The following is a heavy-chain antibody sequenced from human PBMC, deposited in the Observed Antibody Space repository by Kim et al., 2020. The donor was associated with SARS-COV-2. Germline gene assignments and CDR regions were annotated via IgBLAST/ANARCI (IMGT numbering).Heavy chain of an antibody. V-gene: IGHV3-33*05. CDR3: ARRRYGSGKPGMDV. CDR1: GFTFSSYG. Sequence: GGSLRLSCAASGFTFSSYGMHWVRQAPGKGLEWVAVISYDGSNKYYADSVKGRFTISRDNSKNTLYLQMNSLRAEDTAVYYCARRRYGSGKPGMDVWGQG. CDR2: ISYDGSNK. D-gene: IGHD3-10*01. J-gene: IGHJ6*02.